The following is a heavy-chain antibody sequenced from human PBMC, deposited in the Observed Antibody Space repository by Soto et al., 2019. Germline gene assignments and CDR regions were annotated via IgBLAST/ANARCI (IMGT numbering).Heavy chain of an antibody. J-gene: IGHJ6*02. CDR3: ARDGSTSWYSYDYNGMDV. V-gene: IGHV3-7*05. CDR1: GFTFRTYW. CDR2: INLDGSEK. D-gene: IGHD5-18*01. Sequence: EVQLVESGGGLVQPGGSLRLACAASGFTFRTYWLSWVRQVPGKGLEWVANINLDGSEKNYVDSVKGRFTISRDNARNSLYLQMSSLRAEDTALYYCARDGSTSWYSYDYNGMDVWGQGTTVTVSS.